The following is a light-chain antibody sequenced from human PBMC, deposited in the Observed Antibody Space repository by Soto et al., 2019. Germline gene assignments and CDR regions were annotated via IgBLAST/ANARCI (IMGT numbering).Light chain of an antibody. V-gene: IGKV2-30*01. Sequence: DVVMAQAPLSLPVTLGQPASSSCRSSQSLVYSDGGTYLNWFQQRPGQSPRRLIYKVSTRDSGVPDRFSGSGSGTDFTLKISRVEAEDVGVYYCMQGTHWPITFGQGTRLEIK. CDR2: KVS. CDR3: MQGTHWPIT. CDR1: QSLVYSDGGTY. J-gene: IGKJ5*01.